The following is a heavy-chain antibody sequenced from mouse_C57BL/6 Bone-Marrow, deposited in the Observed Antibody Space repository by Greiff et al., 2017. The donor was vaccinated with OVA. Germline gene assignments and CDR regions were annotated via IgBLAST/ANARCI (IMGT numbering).Heavy chain of an antibody. Sequence: KPGKGLEWIGQIYPGDGDTNYNGKFKGKATLTADKSSSTAYTQLSSLTSEDSAVYFCARSGGGYYGFAYWGQGTLVTVSA. V-gene: IGHV1-80*01. J-gene: IGHJ3*01. D-gene: IGHD2-3*01. CDR2: IYPGDGDT. CDR3: ARSGGGYYGFAY.